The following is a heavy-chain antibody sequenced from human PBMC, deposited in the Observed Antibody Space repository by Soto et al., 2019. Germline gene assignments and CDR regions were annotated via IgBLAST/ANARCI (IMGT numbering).Heavy chain of an antibody. Sequence: GGSLRLSCAASGFTFSSYGMHWVRQAPGKGLEWVAVIWYDGSNKYYADSVKGRFTISRDNSKNTLYLQMNSLRAEDTAVYYCARGGYDLPDFYWGQGTLVTVSS. J-gene: IGHJ4*02. V-gene: IGHV3-33*01. CDR3: ARGGYDLPDFY. D-gene: IGHD5-12*01. CDR2: IWYDGSNK. CDR1: GFTFSSYG.